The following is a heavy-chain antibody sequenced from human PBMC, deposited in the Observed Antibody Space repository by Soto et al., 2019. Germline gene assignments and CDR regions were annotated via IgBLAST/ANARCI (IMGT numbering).Heavy chain of an antibody. CDR2: IIPIFGTA. CDR1: GGTFSSYA. CDR3: ARAGALSVSYKRGPYYYYYYGMDV. V-gene: IGHV1-69*13. J-gene: IGHJ6*02. Sequence: SVKVSCKASGGTFSSYAISWVRQAPGQGLEWMGGIIPIFGTANYAQKYQGRVTITADESTSTAYMELSRLRSEDTAVYYCARAGALSVSYKRGPYYYYYYGMDVWGQGTTVTVSS. D-gene: IGHD1-26*01.